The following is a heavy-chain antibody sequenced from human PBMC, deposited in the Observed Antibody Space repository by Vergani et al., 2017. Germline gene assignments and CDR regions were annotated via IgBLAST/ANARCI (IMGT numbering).Heavy chain of an antibody. CDR1: GGTFSSYA. CDR3: ARDLRGYCSSTSCYAGYPDY. V-gene: IGHV1-69*01. Sequence: QVQLVQSGAEVKKPGSSVKVSCKASGGTFSSYAISWVRQAPGQGLEWMGGIIPIFGTANYAQKFQGRVTITADEATSTAYMELSSLRSDDTAVYYCARDLRGYCSSTSCYAGYPDYWGQGTLVTVSS. J-gene: IGHJ4*02. D-gene: IGHD2-2*01. CDR2: IIPIFGTA.